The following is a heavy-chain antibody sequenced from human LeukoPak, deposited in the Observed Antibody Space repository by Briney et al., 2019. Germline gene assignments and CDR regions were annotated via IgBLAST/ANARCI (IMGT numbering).Heavy chain of an antibody. V-gene: IGHV4-39*01. CDR1: GGSISSCSNC. CDR2: MCYSGST. CDR3: ARPHIAAAGASGGGYAFDI. D-gene: IGHD6-13*01. J-gene: IGHJ3*02. Sequence: SESLSLTCTVSGGSISSCSNCWVWIRQRPGKGWDWVVSMCYSGSTYYNPLLKSRVTPSVDTSKNQFSLKLSSVTAADTAVYYCARPHIAAAGASGGGYAFDIWGKGTMVTVSS.